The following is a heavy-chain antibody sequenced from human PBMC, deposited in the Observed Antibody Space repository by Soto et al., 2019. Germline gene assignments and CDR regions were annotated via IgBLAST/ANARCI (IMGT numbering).Heavy chain of an antibody. CDR3: ARSSGGNFGIIIEGTNWFAP. Sequence: ASVKVSCKAPRYTFTSYYINCVRQAPGQVLEWMGVINPRGGSTAYAQKFKGRVTLTRDTSASTVYMEVSSLTSEDTAMYYCARSSGGNFGIIIEGTNWFAPWGQGTLVTVSS. D-gene: IGHD1-26*01. J-gene: IGHJ5*02. V-gene: IGHV1-46*01. CDR2: INPRGGST. CDR1: RYTFTSYY.